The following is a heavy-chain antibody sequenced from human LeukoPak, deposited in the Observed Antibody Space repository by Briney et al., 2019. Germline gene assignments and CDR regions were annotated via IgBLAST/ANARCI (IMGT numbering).Heavy chain of an antibody. CDR2: IYSDGTGT. Sequence: GGSLRLSCAASGFTFSSYWMHWVRQAPGKGLVWVSRIYSDGTGTTYADSVRGRFTISRENAKNTLYLQMNSLRAEDTAVYYCAREMATTNARAFDIWGQGTMVTVYS. CDR3: AREMATTNARAFDI. J-gene: IGHJ3*02. D-gene: IGHD5-24*01. V-gene: IGHV3-74*01. CDR1: GFTFSSYW.